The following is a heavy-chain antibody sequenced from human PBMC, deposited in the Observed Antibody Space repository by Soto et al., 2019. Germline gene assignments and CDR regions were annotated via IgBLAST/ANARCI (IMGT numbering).Heavy chain of an antibody. CDR2: ISGYNGNT. CDR1: GYTFTSNS. V-gene: IGHV1-18*04. Sequence: GGSVKVSCKASGYTFTSNSIGWVRQVPGQGLEWMGWISGYNGNTNYAPKIQGRVTVTRDTSTATAYMELRSLRSDDTAIYYCARGSESFDLWGQGTLVTVSS. D-gene: IGHD1-26*01. J-gene: IGHJ4*02. CDR3: ARGSESFDL.